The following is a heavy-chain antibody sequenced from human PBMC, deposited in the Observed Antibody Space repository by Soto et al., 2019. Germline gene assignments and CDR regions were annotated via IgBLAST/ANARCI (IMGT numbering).Heavy chain of an antibody. D-gene: IGHD6-6*01. J-gene: IGHJ4*02. CDR1: GYSFSSYW. V-gene: IGHV5-51*01. CDR2: IYPGDSDT. CDR3: ARQSYSSSPTGDY. Sequence: GESLKISCKGSGYSFSSYWIAWVRQMPGKGLEWMGIIYPGDSDTRYSPSFQGQVTISADKSISTAYLQWSSLKASDTAMYYCARQSYSSSPTGDYWGQGTLVTVSS.